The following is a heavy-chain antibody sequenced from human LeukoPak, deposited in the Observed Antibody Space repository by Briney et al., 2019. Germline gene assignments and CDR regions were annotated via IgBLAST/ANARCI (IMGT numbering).Heavy chain of an antibody. CDR3: AHRRPDSSSWYYYYYMDV. CDR1: GFSLSTSGVG. D-gene: IGHD6-13*01. Sequence: SGPTLVKPTQTLTLTCTFSGFSLSTSGVGVGWIRQPPGKALEWLALIYWNDDKRYSPSLKSRLTITKDTSKSQVVLTMTNMDPVDTAIYYCAHRRPDSSSWYYYYYMDVWGKGTTVTVSS. J-gene: IGHJ6*03. V-gene: IGHV2-5*01. CDR2: IYWNDDK.